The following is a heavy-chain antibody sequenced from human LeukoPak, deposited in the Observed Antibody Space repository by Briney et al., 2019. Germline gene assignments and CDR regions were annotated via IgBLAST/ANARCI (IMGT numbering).Heavy chain of an antibody. CDR1: GGSFSGYY. V-gene: IGHV4-34*01. J-gene: IGHJ4*02. CDR2: INHSGST. Sequence: SETLSLTCAVYGGSFSGYYWSWIRQPPGKGLEWIGEINHSGSTNYNPSLKSRVTISVDTSKNQFSLKLSSVTAADTAVYYCARGRNRSRWLQSRDFDYWGQGTLVTVSS. D-gene: IGHD5-24*01. CDR3: ARGRNRSRWLQSRDFDY.